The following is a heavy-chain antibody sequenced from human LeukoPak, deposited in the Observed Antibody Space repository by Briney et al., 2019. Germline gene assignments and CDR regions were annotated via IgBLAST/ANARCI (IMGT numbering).Heavy chain of an antibody. J-gene: IGHJ4*02. V-gene: IGHV3-21*01. CDR3: ARVGGHYDIVTGYYSLYYFDY. Sequence: GGSLTLPCTASGFTFSSYSKNWVRHAPGKGLEWVSSISSSCSYIYYADSVQSRLTISTDNANNSLYMQMHSLRAEDTAVYYCARVGGHYDIVTGYYSLYYFDYWGQGTLVTVSS. D-gene: IGHD3-9*01. CDR1: GFTFSSYS. CDR2: ISSSCSYI.